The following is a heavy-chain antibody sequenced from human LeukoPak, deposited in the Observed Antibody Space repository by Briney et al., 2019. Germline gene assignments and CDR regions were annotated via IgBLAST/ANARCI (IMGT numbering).Heavy chain of an antibody. D-gene: IGHD3-22*01. V-gene: IGHV4-30-2*01. J-gene: IGHJ4*02. Sequence: SETLSLTCTVSGGSISRGGYYWSWIRQPPGKGLEWVAYIYHSGSTSYNLSLKSRVTISVDRSRNQFSLKLSSVTAADTAVYYCARESAESEYYYDSSGYFPGWGQGTLVTVSS. CDR2: IYHSGST. CDR3: ARESAESEYYYDSSGYFPG. CDR1: GGSISRGGYY.